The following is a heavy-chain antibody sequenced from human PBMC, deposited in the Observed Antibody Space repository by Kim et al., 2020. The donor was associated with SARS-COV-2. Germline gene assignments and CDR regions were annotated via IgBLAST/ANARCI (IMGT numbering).Heavy chain of an antibody. CDR1: GFTFGDYA. D-gene: IGHD6-13*01. V-gene: IGHV3-9*01. Sequence: GGSLRLSCAASGFTFGDYAMHWVRQAPGKGLEWVSGISWNSGSIGYADSVKGRFTISRDNAKNSLYLQMNSLRAEDTALYYCAKDRAAAGTDAFDIWGQGTMVTVSS. CDR2: ISWNSGSI. J-gene: IGHJ3*02. CDR3: AKDRAAAGTDAFDI.